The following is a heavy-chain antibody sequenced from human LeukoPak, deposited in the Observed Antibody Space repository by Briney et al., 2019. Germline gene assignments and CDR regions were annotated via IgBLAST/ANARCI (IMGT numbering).Heavy chain of an antibody. CDR2: IYSGGST. D-gene: IGHD1-26*01. CDR1: GFTVSSNY. J-gene: IGHJ4*02. V-gene: IGHV3-53*01. CDR3: ARHSGSTRAFDY. Sequence: GGSLRLSCAASGFTVSSNYMSWVRQAPGKGLEWVSVIYSGGSTYYADSVKGRFTISRDNSKNTLYLQMNSLRAEDTAVYYCARHSGSTRAFDYWSQGTLVTVSS.